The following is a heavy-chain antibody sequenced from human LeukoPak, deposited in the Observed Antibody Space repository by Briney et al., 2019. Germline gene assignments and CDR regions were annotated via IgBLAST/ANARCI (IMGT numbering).Heavy chain of an antibody. CDR3: AREGRGTNIDY. J-gene: IGHJ4*02. CDR1: GGSISSSSYF. CDR2: IYYSGST. D-gene: IGHD3-16*01. V-gene: IGHV4-39*01. Sequence: SETLSLTCTVSGGSISSSSYFWGWIRQAPGKGLEWIGTIYYSGSTYYNPSLKSRVTISVDTSKNQFSLKLSSVTAADTAVYYCAREGRGTNIDYWGQGTLVTVSS.